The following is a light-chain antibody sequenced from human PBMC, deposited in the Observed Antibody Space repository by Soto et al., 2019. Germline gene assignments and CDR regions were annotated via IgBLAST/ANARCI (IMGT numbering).Light chain of an antibody. Sequence: QSVLTQPPSVSGAPGQRVTISCTGSNSNIGAGYDVHWYLQLPGTAPKLLVYSNNNRPSGVPDRFSGSKSGTSASLAITGLQAEDAADYYCQSYDSRLSAYVFGTGTKLTVL. V-gene: IGLV1-40*01. CDR1: NSNIGAGYD. CDR2: SNN. J-gene: IGLJ1*01. CDR3: QSYDSRLSAYV.